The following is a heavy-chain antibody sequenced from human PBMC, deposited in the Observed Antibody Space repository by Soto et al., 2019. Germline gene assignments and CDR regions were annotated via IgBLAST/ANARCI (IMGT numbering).Heavy chain of an antibody. CDR2: ISAYNGNT. D-gene: IGHD3-22*01. V-gene: IGHV1-18*01. CDR1: GYTFTSYG. J-gene: IGHJ6*02. CDR3: ARENYESSGYINPTNNPYYYYYGMDV. Sequence: ASVKVSCKASGYTFTSYGISWVRQAPGQGLEWMGWISAYNGNTNYAQKLQGRVTMTTDTSTSTAYMELRSLRSDDTAVYYCARENYESSGYINPTNNPYYYYYGMDVWGQGTTVTVSS.